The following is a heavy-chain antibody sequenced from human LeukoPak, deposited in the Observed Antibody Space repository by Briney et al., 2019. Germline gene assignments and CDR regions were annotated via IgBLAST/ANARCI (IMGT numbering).Heavy chain of an antibody. Sequence: GGSLRLSCTASGFTFGDYAMSWFRQAPGKGLEWVGFIRSKAYGGTTEYAASVKGRFTISRDDSKSIAYLQMNSLKTEDTAVYYCTRDTLAARPYYYYYYMDVWGKGTTVTVSS. CDR1: GFTFGDYA. CDR3: TRDTLAARPYYYYYYMDV. CDR2: IRSKAYGGTT. V-gene: IGHV3-49*03. J-gene: IGHJ6*03. D-gene: IGHD6-6*01.